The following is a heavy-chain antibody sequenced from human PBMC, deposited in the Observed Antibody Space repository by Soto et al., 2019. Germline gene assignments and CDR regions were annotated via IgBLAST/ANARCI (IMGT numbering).Heavy chain of an antibody. CDR3: TRDTFDV. Sequence: PGGSLRLSCAVSGFSFSTYAMHWVRQAPGKGLEWLAIIWFDGVKEYYAESVRGRFTISIDNSKNTVFLQMDTVGAEDSALYYCTRDTFDVWGQGTTVTVSS. CDR1: GFSFSTYA. J-gene: IGHJ6*02. CDR2: IWFDGVKE. V-gene: IGHV3-33*01.